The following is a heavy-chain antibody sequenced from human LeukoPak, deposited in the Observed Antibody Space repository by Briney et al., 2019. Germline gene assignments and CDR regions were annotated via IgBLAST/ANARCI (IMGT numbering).Heavy chain of an antibody. CDR3: ARQAVAGIWWSNP. J-gene: IGHJ5*02. CDR1: GYSFTSYW. Sequence: ESLKISCTGSGYSFTSYWIGWVRQMPGKGLEWMGIISPGDSDTRYSPSFQGQVTISADKSISTAYLQWSSLKASDTAMYYCARQAVAGIWWSNPWGQGTLVTVSS. CDR2: ISPGDSDT. V-gene: IGHV5-51*01. D-gene: IGHD6-19*01.